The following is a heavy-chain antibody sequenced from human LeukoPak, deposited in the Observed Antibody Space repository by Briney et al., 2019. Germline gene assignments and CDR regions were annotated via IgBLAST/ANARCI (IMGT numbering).Heavy chain of an antibody. Sequence: GASVKVSCKASGYTFTSYAMHWVRQAPGQRLEWMGWINAGNGNTKYSQKFQGRVTITRDTSASTAYMELSSLGSEDTAVYYCARSGILLLWFGELFDYWGQGTLVTVSS. V-gene: IGHV1-3*01. CDR3: ARSGILLLWFGELFDY. CDR1: GYTFTSYA. CDR2: INAGNGNT. D-gene: IGHD3-10*01. J-gene: IGHJ4*02.